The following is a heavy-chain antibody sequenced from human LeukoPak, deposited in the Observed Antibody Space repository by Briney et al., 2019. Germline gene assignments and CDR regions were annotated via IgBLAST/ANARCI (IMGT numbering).Heavy chain of an antibody. J-gene: IGHJ4*02. V-gene: IGHV3-23*01. D-gene: IGHD5-12*01. Sequence: GGSLRLSCAASGFTFSSYAMSWVRQAPGKGLEWVSAISGSGGSTYYADSVKGRFTISRDNSKNTLYLQMNSLRAEDTAVYYCAKSRGYSDYEVAYYFDYWGQGTLVTVSS. CDR2: ISGSGGST. CDR1: GFTFSSYA. CDR3: AKSRGYSDYEVAYYFDY.